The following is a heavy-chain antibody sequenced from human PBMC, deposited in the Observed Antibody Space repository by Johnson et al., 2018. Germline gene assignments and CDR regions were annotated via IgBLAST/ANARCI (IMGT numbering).Heavy chain of an antibody. Sequence: VQLVESGAEVKKPGSSVKVSCKASGGTFSSYDINWVRQATGQGLEWMGWMNPNSGNTGYAQKFQGRVTKTRNTSISTAYMELSSLGSEDTAVYYCARADDWFLEWLSYMDVWGKGTTVTVSS. J-gene: IGHJ6*03. CDR3: ARADDWFLEWLSYMDV. CDR1: GGTFSSYD. D-gene: IGHD3-3*01. CDR2: MNPNSGNT. V-gene: IGHV1-8*02.